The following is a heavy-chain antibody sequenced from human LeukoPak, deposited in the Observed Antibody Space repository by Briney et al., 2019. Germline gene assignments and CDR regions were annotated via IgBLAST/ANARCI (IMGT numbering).Heavy chain of an antibody. Sequence: SETLSLTCTVSGGSISSSSYYWGWLRPPPGKGLEWIGSIYDSGSTYYNPSLKSRVTISVDTSKNQFSLKLSSVTAADAAVYYCARRGSSGWYYYWGQGTLVTVSS. D-gene: IGHD6-19*01. CDR2: IYDSGST. CDR1: GGSISSSSYY. J-gene: IGHJ4*02. V-gene: IGHV4-39*01. CDR3: ARRGSSGWYYY.